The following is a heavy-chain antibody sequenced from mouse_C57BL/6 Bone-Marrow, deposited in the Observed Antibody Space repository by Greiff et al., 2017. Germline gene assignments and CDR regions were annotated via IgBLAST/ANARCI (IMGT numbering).Heavy chain of an antibody. J-gene: IGHJ4*01. CDR2: IDPSDSYT. V-gene: IGHV1-69*01. D-gene: IGHD2-5*01. CDR1: GYTFTSYW. CDR3: ARCSNYAYYYAMDY. Sequence: VQLQESGAELVMPGASVKLSCKASGYTFTSYWMHWVKQRPGQGLEWIGEIDPSDSYTNYNQKFKGKSTLTVDKSSSTAYMQLSSLTSEDSAVYYCARCSNYAYYYAMDYWGQGTSVTVSS.